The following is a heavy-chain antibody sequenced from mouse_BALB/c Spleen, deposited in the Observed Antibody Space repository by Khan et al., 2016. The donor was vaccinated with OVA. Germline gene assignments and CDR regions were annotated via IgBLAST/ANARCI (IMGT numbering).Heavy chain of an antibody. CDR1: GFSLTSYG. V-gene: IGHV2-9*02. CDR3: ARLEDI. J-gene: IGHJ2*01. CDR2: IWAGGST. Sequence: QVQLKQSGPGLVAPSQSLSITCTVSGFSLTSYGVHWFLQPPGKGLEWRGVIWAGGSTNYNSALLSRLIISKDNSKSQVFLKMNSLQTDDTAMYYCARLEDIWGQGTTLTVSS. D-gene: IGHD1-3*01.